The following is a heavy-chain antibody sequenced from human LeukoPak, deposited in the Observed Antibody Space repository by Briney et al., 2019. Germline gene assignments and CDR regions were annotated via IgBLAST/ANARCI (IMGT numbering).Heavy chain of an antibody. D-gene: IGHD4-23*01. CDR2: INHSGST. CDR3: ARGRYGGNQY. V-gene: IGHV4-34*01. J-gene: IGHJ4*02. CDR1: GGSFSGYY. Sequence: SETLSLTCAVYGGSFSGYYWSWIRQPPGKGLEWIGEINHSGSTNYNPSLKSRVTISVDTSKNQFSLKLSSVTAADTAVYYCARGRYGGNQYWGQGTLVTVSS.